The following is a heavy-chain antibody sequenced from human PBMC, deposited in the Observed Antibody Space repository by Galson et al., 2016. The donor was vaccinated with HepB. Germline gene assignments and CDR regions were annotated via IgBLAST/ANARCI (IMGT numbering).Heavy chain of an antibody. J-gene: IGHJ6*02. D-gene: IGHD2-15*01. CDR2: ISYDGSNK. CDR1: GFTFSSYA. Sequence: SLRLSCAASGFTFSSYAIHWVRQAPGKGLEWVAVISYDGSNKYYADSVKGRFTISRDNSKNPLYLQMNSLRAEDTAVYYCARDWSGGAYYYGMDVWGQGTTVTVSS. CDR3: ARDWSGGAYYYGMDV. V-gene: IGHV3-30*04.